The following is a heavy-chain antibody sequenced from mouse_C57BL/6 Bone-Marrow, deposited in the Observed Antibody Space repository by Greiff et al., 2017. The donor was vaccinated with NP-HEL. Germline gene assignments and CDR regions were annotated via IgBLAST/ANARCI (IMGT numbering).Heavy chain of an antibody. J-gene: IGHJ1*03. V-gene: IGHV2-9-1*01. CDR3: ARMGYYGSRRYWYFDV. Sequence: QVPLQQSGPGLVSPSPLLSLPFPFSFFSFPLSSLLFFLPPPFPCLSLLGVIWTGGGTNYNSALKSRLSISKDNSKSQVFLKMNSLQTDDTARYYCARMGYYGSRRYWYFDVWGTGTTVTVSS. D-gene: IGHD1-1*01. CDR1: FFSFPLSS. CDR2: IWTGGGT.